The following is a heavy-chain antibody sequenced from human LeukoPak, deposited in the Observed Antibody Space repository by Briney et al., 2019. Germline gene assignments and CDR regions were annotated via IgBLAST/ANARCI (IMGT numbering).Heavy chain of an antibody. CDR1: GFTFSSYD. V-gene: IGHV3-48*03. CDR3: VREGSAGGFDY. D-gene: IGHD2-15*01. J-gene: IGHJ4*02. CDR2: IDSSGSDI. Sequence: GGSLRLSCAASGFTFSSYDMNWVRQAPGKGLEWVSHIDSSGSDIYYADSVKGRFTISRDNAKNSPYLQMDSLGAEDTAVYYCVREGSAGGFDYWGQGTLVAVSS.